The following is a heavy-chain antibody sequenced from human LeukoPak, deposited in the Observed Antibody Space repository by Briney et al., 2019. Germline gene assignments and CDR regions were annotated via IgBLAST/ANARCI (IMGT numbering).Heavy chain of an antibody. D-gene: IGHD4-23*01. Sequence: GGSLRLSCAASGFTFSSYSMNWVRQAPGKGLEWVSYISSSSSTIYYADSVKGRFTISRDNAKNSLYLQMNSLRAEDTAVYYCARVSPYYDGNSLYFDYWGQGTLVTVSS. CDR2: ISSSSSTI. CDR3: ARVSPYYDGNSLYFDY. CDR1: GFTFSSYS. V-gene: IGHV3-48*01. J-gene: IGHJ4*02.